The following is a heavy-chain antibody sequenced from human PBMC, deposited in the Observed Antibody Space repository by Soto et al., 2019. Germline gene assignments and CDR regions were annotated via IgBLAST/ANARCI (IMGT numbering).Heavy chain of an antibody. J-gene: IGHJ4*02. Sequence: QVQLVQSGAEVKKPGASVKVSCKASGYTFTSYDINWVRQATGQVLEWMGWMNTYSGNTGYAQKFQGRITITRNISIRTPYLKMISLRDDNTAVDYCPGSTNDYGSRHWGQGTLVCVSP. V-gene: IGHV1-8*01. D-gene: IGHD4-17*01. CDR1: GYTFTSYD. CDR3: PGSTNDYGSRH. CDR2: MNTYSGNT.